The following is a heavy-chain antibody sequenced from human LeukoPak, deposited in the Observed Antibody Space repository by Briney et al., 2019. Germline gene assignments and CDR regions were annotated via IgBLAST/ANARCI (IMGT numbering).Heavy chain of an antibody. CDR1: GFPFTLYN. J-gene: IGHJ4*02. D-gene: IGHD2-2*01. CDR2: ISSSTNTI. V-gene: IGHV3-48*04. Sequence: GGSLRLSCEVSGFPFTLYNMNWVRQAPGKGLEWLSYISSSTNTIYYADSVKGRFTISRDNAKNSLYLQMNGLGAEDTAVYYCAKDLIVVVPAASRPGKDYWGQGTLVTVSS. CDR3: AKDLIVVVPAASRPGKDY.